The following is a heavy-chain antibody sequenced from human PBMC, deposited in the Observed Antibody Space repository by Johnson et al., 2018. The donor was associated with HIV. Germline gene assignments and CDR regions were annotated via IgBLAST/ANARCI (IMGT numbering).Heavy chain of an antibody. V-gene: IGHV3-30*03. D-gene: IGHD5-12*01. CDR2: ISYDESNK. J-gene: IGHJ3*02. CDR3: AAPRESRIGYDLDAFDI. Sequence: QVQLVESGGGVVQPGRSLRLSCAASGFTFSNFGMHWVRQAPGKGLEWVAVISYDESNKYYADSVKGRFTISRDNSKNTLYLQMNSLRTEDTAVYYSAAPRESRIGYDLDAFDIWCQGTMVTVSS. CDR1: GFTFSNFG.